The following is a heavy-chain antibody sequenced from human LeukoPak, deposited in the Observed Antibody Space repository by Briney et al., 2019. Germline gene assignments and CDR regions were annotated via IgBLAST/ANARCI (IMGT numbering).Heavy chain of an antibody. CDR3: AKSGGYGLIDY. D-gene: IGHD1-26*01. CDR2: IYTSGST. V-gene: IGHV4-61*02. CDR1: GGSISSGSYY. J-gene: IGHJ4*01. Sequence: SQTLSLTCTVSGGSISSGSYYWSWIRQPAGKGLEWIGRIYTSGSTNYNPSLKSRVTISVDTSKNQFSLKLNSVTAADAAMYYCAKSGGYGLIDYWGQGTLVTVSS.